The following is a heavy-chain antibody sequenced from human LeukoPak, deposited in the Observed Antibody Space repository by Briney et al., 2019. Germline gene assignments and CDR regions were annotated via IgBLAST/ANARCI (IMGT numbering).Heavy chain of an antibody. CDR1: GGSISSYY. V-gene: IGHV4-4*07. CDR2: IYTSGST. J-gene: IGHJ6*03. CDR3: ARARGIAARPLLRYYYYYMDV. Sequence: SETLSLTCTVSGGSISSYYWSWIRQPAGLGLEWIGRIYTSGSTNYNPSLKSRVTMSVDTSKNQFSLKLSSVTAADTAVYYCARARGIAARPLLRYYYYYMDVWGKGTAVTVSS. D-gene: IGHD6-6*01.